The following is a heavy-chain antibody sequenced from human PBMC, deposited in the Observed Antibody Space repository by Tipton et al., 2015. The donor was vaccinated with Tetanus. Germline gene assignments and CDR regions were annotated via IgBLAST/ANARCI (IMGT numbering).Heavy chain of an antibody. V-gene: IGHV4-30-2*01. Sequence: LRLSCVVSGASITSGGYSWAWIRQPPGKGLEWIGCIYHNGSSYFNPSLKSRVSISKDGSRNRLSLSLTSVTAADAAVYYCARGAWLGDYLDYWGQGTLVPVSS. CDR3: ARGAWLGDYLDY. CDR1: GASITSGGYS. D-gene: IGHD4-17*01. J-gene: IGHJ4*02. CDR2: IYHNGSS.